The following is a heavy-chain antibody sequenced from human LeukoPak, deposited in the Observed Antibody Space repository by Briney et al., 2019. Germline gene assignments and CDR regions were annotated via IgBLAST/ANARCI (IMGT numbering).Heavy chain of an antibody. D-gene: IGHD4-23*01. Sequence: GGSLRLSCAASGLRFSDYYVSWIRQAPGKGLQWVSYISSGGDIMHYADSVKGRFTSSRDNAKNSGYLEMNSLGAEDTAIYYCAKDDDYGGNPDYWGQGTLVTVSS. J-gene: IGHJ4*02. CDR2: ISSGGDIM. V-gene: IGHV3-11*01. CDR1: GLRFSDYY. CDR3: AKDDDYGGNPDY.